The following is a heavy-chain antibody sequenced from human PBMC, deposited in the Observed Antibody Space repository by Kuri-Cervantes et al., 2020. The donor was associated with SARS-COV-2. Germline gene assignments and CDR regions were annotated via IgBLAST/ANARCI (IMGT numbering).Heavy chain of an antibody. V-gene: IGHV1-69*04. CDR1: GGTFSSYA. Sequence: LVKVSCKASGGTFSSYAISWARQAPGQGLEWMGRIIPILGTANYAQKFQGRVTITADKSTSTAYMELSSLRSEDTAVYYCAAWGFPIVGATGPDAFDIWGQGTMVTVSS. J-gene: IGHJ3*02. D-gene: IGHD1-26*01. CDR3: AAWGFPIVGATGPDAFDI. CDR2: IIPILGTA.